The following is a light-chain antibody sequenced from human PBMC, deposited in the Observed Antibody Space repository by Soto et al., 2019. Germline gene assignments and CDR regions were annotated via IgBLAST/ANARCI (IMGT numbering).Light chain of an antibody. CDR3: QSYDSSLSGYV. Sequence: QPVLTQPPSVSGAPGQRVTISCTGSSSNIGAGYDVHWYQQLPGTAPKLLIYANTNRPSGVPDRFSGSKSDTSASLAITGLRAEDEADYYCQSYDSSLSGYVFGTGTKVTVL. V-gene: IGLV1-40*01. CDR2: ANT. CDR1: SSNIGAGYD. J-gene: IGLJ1*01.